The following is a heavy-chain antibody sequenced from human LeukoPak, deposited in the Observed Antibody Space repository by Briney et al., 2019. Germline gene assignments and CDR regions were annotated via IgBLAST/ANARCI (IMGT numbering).Heavy chain of an antibody. J-gene: IGHJ4*02. CDR1: GYTFTGYY. V-gene: IGHV1-2*02. D-gene: IGHD3-9*01. Sequence: ASVKVSCKASGYTFTGYYMHWVRQAPGQGLEWMGWINPNSGGTNYAQKFQGRVTMTRDTSISTAYMELSRLRSDDTAVYYCARAGAGLRYFDWLGDYWGQGTLVTVSS. CDR2: INPNSGGT. CDR3: ARAGAGLRYFDWLGDY.